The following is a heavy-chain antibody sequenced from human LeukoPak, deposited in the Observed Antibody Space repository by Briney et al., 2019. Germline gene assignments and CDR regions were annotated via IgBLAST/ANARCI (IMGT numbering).Heavy chain of an antibody. J-gene: IGHJ3*02. D-gene: IGHD3-22*01. CDR2: INPNSGGT. Sequence: ASVKVSCKASGYTFTGYYMHWVRQAPGQGLEWMGWINPNSGGTNHAQKFQGRVTMTRDTSISTAYMELSRLRSDDTAVYYCARALYYYDSSGYYYAFDIWGQGTMVTVSS. CDR3: ARALYYYDSSGYYYAFDI. CDR1: GYTFTGYY. V-gene: IGHV1-2*02.